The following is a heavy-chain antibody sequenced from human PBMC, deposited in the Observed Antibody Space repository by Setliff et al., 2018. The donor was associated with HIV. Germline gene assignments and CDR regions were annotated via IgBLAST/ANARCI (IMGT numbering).Heavy chain of an antibody. CDR1: GYSISSHY. V-gene: IGHV4-38-2*02. CDR3: ARVPSSSWYVTTQRTKEYFQQ. J-gene: IGHJ1*01. CDR2: IYYSGNT. D-gene: IGHD6-13*01. Sequence: SETLSLTCTVSGYSISSHYWSWIRQPPGKGLEWIGSIYYSGNTYYNPSLKSRATISEDTSRDQFSLRLSSVTAADTAIYYCARVPSSSWYVTTQRTKEYFQQWGQGTLVTVSS.